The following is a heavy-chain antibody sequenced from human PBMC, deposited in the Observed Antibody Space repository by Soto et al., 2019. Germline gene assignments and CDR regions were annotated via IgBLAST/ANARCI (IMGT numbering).Heavy chain of an antibody. Sequence: PGGSLRLSCAASGFTFSSYAMYWVRQAPGKGLEYVSAISNSGISADYANSVKGRFTISRDNSKNTLYLQMGSLRAEDMAVYYCARALRPYSSGQEFHPWGQGTLVTVSS. CDR1: GFTFSSYA. CDR3: ARALRPYSSGQEFHP. CDR2: ISNSGISA. D-gene: IGHD6-19*01. J-gene: IGHJ5*02. V-gene: IGHV3-64*01.